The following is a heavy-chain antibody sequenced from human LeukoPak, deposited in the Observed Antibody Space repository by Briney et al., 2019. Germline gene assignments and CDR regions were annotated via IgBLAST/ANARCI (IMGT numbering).Heavy chain of an antibody. D-gene: IGHD3-16*01. CDR1: GFTFSTYG. J-gene: IGHJ4*02. CDR2: IGHDGTKI. V-gene: IGHV3-30*02. Sequence: PGGSLRLSCAASGFTFSTYGMHWVRQAPGEGLEWVAFIGHDGTKIYYADSVQGRFTISRGNSKNTLYLEMNSLSGEDTALYYCAKDHVTWGNRYFDHWGQGTLGTVSS. CDR3: AKDHVTWGNRYFDH.